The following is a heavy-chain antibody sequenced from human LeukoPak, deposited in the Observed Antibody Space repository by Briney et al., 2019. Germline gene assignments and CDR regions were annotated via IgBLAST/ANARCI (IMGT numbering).Heavy chain of an antibody. CDR2: IYYSGST. CDR3: ARDGLNYYGSGSYYNGEVWFDP. J-gene: IGHJ5*02. V-gene: IGHV4-59*01. Sequence: SETLSLTCTVSGGSLSSYYWSWIRQPPGKGLEWIGYIYYSGSTNYNPSLKSRVTISVDTSKNQFSLKLSSVTAADTAVYYCARDGLNYYGSGSYYNGEVWFDPWGQGTLVTVSS. CDR1: GGSLSSYY. D-gene: IGHD3-10*01.